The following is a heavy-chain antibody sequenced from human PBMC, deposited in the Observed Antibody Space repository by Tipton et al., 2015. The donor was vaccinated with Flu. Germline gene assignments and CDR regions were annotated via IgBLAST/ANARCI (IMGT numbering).Heavy chain of an antibody. J-gene: IGHJ5*02. Sequence: TLSLTCTVSGGSISSYYWSWIRQPPGKGLEWIGYIYNSGSTNYNPSLKSRVTISVDTSKNQFSLRLTSVTAADTAVYFCARRDYSNYVSEPKNWFDPWGRGALVTVSS. CDR2: IYNSGST. D-gene: IGHD4-11*01. CDR1: GGSISSYY. V-gene: IGHV4-59*08. CDR3: ARRDYSNYVSEPKNWFDP.